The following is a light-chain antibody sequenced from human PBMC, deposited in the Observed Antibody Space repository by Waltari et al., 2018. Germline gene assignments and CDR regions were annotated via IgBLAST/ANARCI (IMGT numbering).Light chain of an antibody. V-gene: IGKV3-11*01. Sequence: EIVLTQSPATLSLSPGERATLPCRASQSVSSYLAWYQQKPGKAPRLLIYDASNRATGIPARFSGSGSGTDFPLTISSLDPEDVAVYYWQQRSNWPPYTFGQGTKLEIK. CDR2: DAS. CDR3: QQRSNWPPYT. CDR1: QSVSSY. J-gene: IGKJ2*01.